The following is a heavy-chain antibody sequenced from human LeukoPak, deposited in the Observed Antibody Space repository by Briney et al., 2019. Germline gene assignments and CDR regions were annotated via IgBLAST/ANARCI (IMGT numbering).Heavy chain of an antibody. D-gene: IGHD1-26*01. Sequence: GGSLRLSCAASGFTFSTYAMSWVRQAPGKGLEWVSTISGSGGSTYYADSVKGRFTIPRGNSKNTLYLQMNSLRAEDTAVYYCAKDPMWELLVDWGQGTLVTVSS. CDR1: GFTFSTYA. J-gene: IGHJ4*02. CDR3: AKDPMWELLVD. V-gene: IGHV3-23*01. CDR2: ISGSGGST.